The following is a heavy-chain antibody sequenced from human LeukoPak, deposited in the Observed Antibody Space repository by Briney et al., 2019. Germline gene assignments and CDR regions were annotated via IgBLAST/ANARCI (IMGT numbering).Heavy chain of an antibody. J-gene: IGHJ4*02. V-gene: IGHV1-18*04. CDR2: ISAYNGNT. Sequence: ASVKVSCKASGYTFTSYGISWVRQAPGQGLEWMGWISAYNGNTNYAQKLQGRVTMTTDTSTSTAYMELRSLRSDDTAVYYCARENPQLGYCSSTSCHPFGYWGQGTLVTVSS. CDR3: ARENPQLGYCSSTSCHPFGY. D-gene: IGHD2-2*01. CDR1: GYTFTSYG.